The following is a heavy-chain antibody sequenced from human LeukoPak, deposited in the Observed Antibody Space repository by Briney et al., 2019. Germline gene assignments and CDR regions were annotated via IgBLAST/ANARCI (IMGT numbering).Heavy chain of an antibody. CDR3: ARDRRFRGYDSSGYYSLYFDY. CDR1: GGTFSSYA. D-gene: IGHD3-22*01. J-gene: IGHJ4*02. Sequence: SVKVSCKASGGTFSSYAISWVRQAPGQGLEWMGGIIPIFGAANYAQKFQGRVTITADESTSTAYMELSSLRSEDTAVYYCARDRRFRGYDSSGYYSLYFDYWGQGTLVTVSS. CDR2: IIPIFGAA. V-gene: IGHV1-69*13.